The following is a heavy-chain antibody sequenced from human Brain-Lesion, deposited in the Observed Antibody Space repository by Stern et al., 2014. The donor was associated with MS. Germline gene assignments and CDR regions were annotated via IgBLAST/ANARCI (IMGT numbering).Heavy chain of an antibody. D-gene: IGHD6-6*01. J-gene: IGHJ4*02. CDR1: GYRFTSNW. CDR3: ARRGDSSSSGFDY. Sequence: EVQLEESGAEVKKPGESLQISCKGSGYRFTSNWIGWVRQMPGKGLEWMGIIWPGDSDTRYSPSFQGQVTISADKSISTAYLQWSSLQASDTAMYYCARRGDSSSSGFDYWGQGTLVIVSS. CDR2: IWPGDSDT. V-gene: IGHV5-51*01.